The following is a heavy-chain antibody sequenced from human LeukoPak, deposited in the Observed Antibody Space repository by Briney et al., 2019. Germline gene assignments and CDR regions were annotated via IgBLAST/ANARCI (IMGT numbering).Heavy chain of an antibody. D-gene: IGHD5-24*01. CDR1: GYTFTSYA. J-gene: IGHJ4*02. V-gene: IGHV1-3*03. CDR2: INAGNGNT. CDR3: ARAITSWLQPYYFDY. Sequence: GASEKVSCKASGYTFTSYAMHWVRQAPGQRLEWMGWINAGNGNTKYSQEFQGRVTITRDTSASTAYMELSSLRSEDMAVYYCARAITSWLQPYYFDYWGQGTLVTVSS.